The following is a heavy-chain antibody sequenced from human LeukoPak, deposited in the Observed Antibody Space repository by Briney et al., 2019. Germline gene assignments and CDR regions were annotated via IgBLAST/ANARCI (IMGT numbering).Heavy chain of an antibody. Sequence: PGRSLRLSCAASGFTFDDYAMHWVRQAPGKGLEWVSGISWNSGSIGYADSVKGRFTISRDNAKNSLYLQMNSLRAEDTALYYCAKDTSIAVAGTALDYWGQGTLVTVSS. V-gene: IGHV3-9*01. CDR3: AKDTSIAVAGTALDY. J-gene: IGHJ4*02. D-gene: IGHD6-19*01. CDR2: ISWNSGSI. CDR1: GFTFDDYA.